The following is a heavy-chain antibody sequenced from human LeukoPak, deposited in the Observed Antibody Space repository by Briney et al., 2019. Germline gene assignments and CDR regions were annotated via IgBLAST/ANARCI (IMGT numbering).Heavy chain of an antibody. CDR1: GFTFSSYW. D-gene: IGHD3-10*01. CDR2: IKQDESES. Sequence: GGSLRHACAASGFTFSSYWLSWVRQPPGKGPEWVANIKQDESESYSVDSVKGRFTISRDNAKNSVYLHMNSLRAEDTALYYCARLSAYYYGSYFYYYMDVWGKGTTVTVSS. J-gene: IGHJ6*03. CDR3: ARLSAYYYGSYFYYYMDV. V-gene: IGHV3-7*01.